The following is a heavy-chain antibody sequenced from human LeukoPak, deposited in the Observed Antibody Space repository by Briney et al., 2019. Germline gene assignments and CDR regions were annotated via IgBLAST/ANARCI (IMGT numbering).Heavy chain of an antibody. D-gene: IGHD4-17*01. V-gene: IGHV3-30*04. Sequence: GRSLRLSCAASGFTFSSYAMHWVRQAPGKGLEWVTIISYDGSNKYYADSVKGRFTISRDNSKNTLYLQMNSLRAEDTAVYYCARDPTGVYGDYVDYFDYWGQGTLVTVSS. CDR1: GFTFSSYA. CDR3: ARDPTGVYGDYVDYFDY. CDR2: ISYDGSNK. J-gene: IGHJ4*02.